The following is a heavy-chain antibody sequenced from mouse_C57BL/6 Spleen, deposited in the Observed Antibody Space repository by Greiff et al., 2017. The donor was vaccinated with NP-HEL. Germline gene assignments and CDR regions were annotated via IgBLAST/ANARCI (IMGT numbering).Heavy chain of an antibody. CDR2: IWGGGST. Sequence: VKLQESGPGLVAPSQSLSITCTVSGFSLTSYGVDWVRQPPGKGLEWLGVIWGGGSTNYNSALMSRLSIRKDNSKSQVFLKMNSLQTDDTAMYYCAKRRGYYGSSSWYFDVWGTGTTVTVSS. J-gene: IGHJ1*03. V-gene: IGHV2-9*01. D-gene: IGHD1-1*01. CDR1: GFSLTSYG. CDR3: AKRRGYYGSSSWYFDV.